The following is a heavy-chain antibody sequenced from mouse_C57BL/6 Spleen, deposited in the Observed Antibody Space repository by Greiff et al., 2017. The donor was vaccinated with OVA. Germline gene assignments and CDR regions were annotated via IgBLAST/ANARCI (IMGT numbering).Heavy chain of an antibody. CDR1: GYTFTDYY. CDR3: ARGALPPWFAY. J-gene: IGHJ3*01. Sequence: VQLQQSGPELVKPGASVKISCKASGYTFTDYYMNWVKQSHGKSLEWIGDINPDNGGTSYNQKFKGKATLTVDKSSSTAYMELRSLTSEDSAVFYCARGALPPWFAYWGQGTLVTVSA. D-gene: IGHD5-5*01. CDR2: INPDNGGT. V-gene: IGHV1-26*01.